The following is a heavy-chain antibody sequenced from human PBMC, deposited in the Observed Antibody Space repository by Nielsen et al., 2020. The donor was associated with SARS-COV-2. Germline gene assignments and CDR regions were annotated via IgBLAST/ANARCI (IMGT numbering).Heavy chain of an antibody. CDR3: ARDRYYYGSGSYPYYYGMDV. D-gene: IGHD3-10*01. J-gene: IGHJ6*02. CDR1: GYTFTSYY. V-gene: IGHV1-46*01. CDR2: INPSGGST. Sequence: ASVKVSCKASGYTFTSYYMHWVRQAPGQGLEWMGIINPSGGSTSYEQKFQGRVTMTSDTSTSTVYMELSSLRSEDTAVYYCARDRYYYGSGSYPYYYGMDVRGQGTTVTVSS.